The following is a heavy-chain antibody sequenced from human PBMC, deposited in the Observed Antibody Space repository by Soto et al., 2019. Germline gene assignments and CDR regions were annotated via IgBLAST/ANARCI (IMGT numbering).Heavy chain of an antibody. Sequence: SETLSLTCAVSGGSFSGYIWTWIRQPPGEGLEWIGYIYYSGSTNYNPSLTSRVTISVDTSKNQFSLKLSSVTAADTAVYYCARHRYSYGVYYFDYWGQGTLVTVSS. CDR2: IYYSGST. D-gene: IGHD5-18*01. V-gene: IGHV4-59*08. CDR1: GGSFSGYI. CDR3: ARHRYSYGVYYFDY. J-gene: IGHJ4*02.